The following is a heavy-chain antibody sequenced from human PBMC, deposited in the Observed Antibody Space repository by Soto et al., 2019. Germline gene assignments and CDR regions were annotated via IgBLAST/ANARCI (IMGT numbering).Heavy chain of an antibody. J-gene: IGHJ5*02. Sequence: TLSLPSTVSGGSLSSGCYYWSWIRQHPGKGLEWIWYIYYSGSTYYNPSLKSRVTISVETSKNQFSLKLSSVTAADTAVYSCARAKKGIAAAENWFDPWGQGTLGTVSS. CDR2: IYYSGST. CDR3: ARAKKGIAAAENWFDP. V-gene: IGHV4-31*03. CDR1: GGSLSSGCYY. D-gene: IGHD6-13*01.